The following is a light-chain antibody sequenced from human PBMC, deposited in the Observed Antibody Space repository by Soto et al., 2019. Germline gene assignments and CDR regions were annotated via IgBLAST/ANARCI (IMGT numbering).Light chain of an antibody. J-gene: IGKJ1*01. CDR1: QSISRW. CDR3: RQFHRFLKT. Sequence: DIQMSHCHSTLSASVGDKITITCRASQSISRWLAWYQQKPGKAPKLLIYDASTLESGVPSRFGGSGSGTEFSLTISSLQPDVYATYYCRQFHRFLKTFGQGTKVDSK. V-gene: IGKV1-5*01. CDR2: DAS.